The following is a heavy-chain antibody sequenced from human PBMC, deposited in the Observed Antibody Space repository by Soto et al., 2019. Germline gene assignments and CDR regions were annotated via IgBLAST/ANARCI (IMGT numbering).Heavy chain of an antibody. CDR1: GGSISSYY. Sequence: SETLSLTCTVSGGSISSYYWSWIRQPPGKGLEWIGYIYYSGSTNYNPSLKSRVTISVNTSKNQFSLMLSSVTAADTAVYYCARHCSGGSCYLDYWGQGTLVTVSS. D-gene: IGHD2-15*01. V-gene: IGHV4-59*12. CDR2: IYYSGST. CDR3: ARHCSGGSCYLDY. J-gene: IGHJ4*02.